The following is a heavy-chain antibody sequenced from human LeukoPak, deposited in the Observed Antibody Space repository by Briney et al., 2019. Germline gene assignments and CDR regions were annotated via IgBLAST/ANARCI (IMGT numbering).Heavy chain of an antibody. CDR3: AREGYGDYGWFDP. V-gene: IGHV4-59*01. Sequence: PSETLSLTCTVSGGSISSYYWSWIRQPPGKGLEWIGYIYYSGSINYNPSLKSRVTISVDTSKNQFSLKLSSVTAADTAVYYCAREGYGDYGWFDPWGQGTLVTVSS. CDR2: IYYSGSI. J-gene: IGHJ5*02. CDR1: GGSISSYY. D-gene: IGHD4-17*01.